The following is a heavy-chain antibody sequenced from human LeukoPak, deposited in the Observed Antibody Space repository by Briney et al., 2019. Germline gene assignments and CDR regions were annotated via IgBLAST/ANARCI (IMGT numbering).Heavy chain of an antibody. D-gene: IGHD2-2*01. J-gene: IGHJ4*02. CDR1: GFTLSSYG. Sequence: GGSLRLSCAASGFTLSSYGMSWVRQAPGKGLEWVSAISGSGGSTYYADSVKGRFTISRDNSKNTLYLQMNSLRAEDTAVYYCAGSYCSSTSCYFDYWGRGTLVTVSS. CDR3: AGSYCSSTSCYFDY. CDR2: ISGSGGST. V-gene: IGHV3-23*01.